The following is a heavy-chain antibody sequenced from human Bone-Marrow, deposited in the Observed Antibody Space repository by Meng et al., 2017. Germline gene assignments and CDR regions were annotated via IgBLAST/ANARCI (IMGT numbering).Heavy chain of an antibody. CDR2: ISAYNGNT. J-gene: IGHJ4*02. Sequence: ASVKVSCKASGYTFTSYGISWVRQAPGQGLEWMGWISAYNGNTNYAQKLQGRVTMTTDTSTSTAYMELRSLSSDDTAVYYCASTLDWDSSLDYWGQGTLVTVSS. D-gene: IGHD3-9*01. V-gene: IGHV1-18*01. CDR3: ASTLDWDSSLDY. CDR1: GYTFTSYG.